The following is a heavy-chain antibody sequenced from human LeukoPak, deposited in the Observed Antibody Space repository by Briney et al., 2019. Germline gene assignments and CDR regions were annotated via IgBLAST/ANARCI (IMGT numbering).Heavy chain of an antibody. D-gene: IGHD3-10*01. CDR3: AREVLSNYYGSGSLGSYFDY. J-gene: IGHJ4*02. V-gene: IGHV4-59*12. CDR1: GGSISGYY. Sequence: SETLSLTCTVSGGSISGYYWSWIRQPPGKGLEWIGYIFYSGSTNYNPSLKSRVTISVDTSKNQFSLKLSSVTAADTAVYYCAREVLSNYYGSGSLGSYFDYWAREPWSPSPQ. CDR2: IFYSGST.